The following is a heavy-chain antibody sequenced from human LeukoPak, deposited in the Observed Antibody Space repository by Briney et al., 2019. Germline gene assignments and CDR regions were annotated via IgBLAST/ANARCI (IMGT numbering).Heavy chain of an antibody. Sequence: GGSLRLSCAASGFTFSSYSMNWVRQAPGKGLEWVSVIYSGGSTYYADSVKGRFTISRDNSKNTLYLQMNSLRAEDTAVYYCARGREGSSWYGDYWGQGTLVTVSS. CDR1: GFTFSSYS. J-gene: IGHJ4*02. V-gene: IGHV3-53*01. D-gene: IGHD6-13*01. CDR2: IYSGGST. CDR3: ARGREGSSWYGDY.